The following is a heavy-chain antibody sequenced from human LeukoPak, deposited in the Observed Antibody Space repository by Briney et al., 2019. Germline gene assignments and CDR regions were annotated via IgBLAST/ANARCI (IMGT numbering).Heavy chain of an antibody. CDR2: ISSSGGST. D-gene: IGHD3-9*01. J-gene: IGHJ4*02. CDR1: GITFSGYA. CDR3: AKDQGYYDILRAGAFDI. V-gene: IGHV3-23*01. Sequence: GGSLRLSCAASGITFSGYAVSWVRQAPGKGLEWVSTISSSGGSTYYADSVKGRFTISRDNSKNTLYLQMNSLRAEDTAVYYCAKDQGYYDILRAGAFDIWGQGTLVTDSS.